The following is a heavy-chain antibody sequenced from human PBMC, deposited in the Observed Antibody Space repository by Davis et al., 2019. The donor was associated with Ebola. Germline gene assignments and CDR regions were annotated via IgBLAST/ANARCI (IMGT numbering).Heavy chain of an antibody. CDR3: ARGIAVDGDY. V-gene: IGHV1-24*01. CDR2: FDPEDGEA. J-gene: IGHJ4*02. Sequence: AASVKVSCKVSGYTLTELSMHWVRQAPGKGLEWMGSFDPEDGEAIYAQKFQDRVIVTEDTSTDTAYMELSSLRSEDTAVYYCARGIAVDGDYWGQGTLVTVSS. D-gene: IGHD6-19*01. CDR1: GYTLTELS.